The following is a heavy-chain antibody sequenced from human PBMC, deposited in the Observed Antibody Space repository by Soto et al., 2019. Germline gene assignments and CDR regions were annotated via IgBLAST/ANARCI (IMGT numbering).Heavy chain of an antibody. J-gene: IGHJ6*02. Sequence: QVQLVESGGGVVQPGRSLRLSCAASGFTFSSHGMHWVRQAPGKGLEWVASIWSDGSNKYSADSVKGRFTISRDNSKNTLYLQMESLRAEDTAVYYCARDGSNKPGFYYGMDAWGQGTMVSVSS. CDR2: IWSDGSNK. D-gene: IGHD4-4*01. CDR3: ARDGSNKPGFYYGMDA. V-gene: IGHV3-33*01. CDR1: GFTFSSHG.